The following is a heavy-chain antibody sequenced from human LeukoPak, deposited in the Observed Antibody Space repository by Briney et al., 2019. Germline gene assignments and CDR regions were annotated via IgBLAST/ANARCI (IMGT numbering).Heavy chain of an antibody. V-gene: IGHV3-23*01. CDR1: GFTFSSYG. CDR3: ARRAGAYSHPYDY. D-gene: IGHD4/OR15-4a*01. J-gene: IGHJ4*02. CDR2: YSAGNT. Sequence: GGSLRLSCAASGFTFSSYGMSWVRQAPGKGLEWVSFYSAGNTHYSDSVKGRFTISIDNSKDTLYLQMNSLRAEDTAVYYCARRAGAYSHPYDYWGQGTLVTVSS.